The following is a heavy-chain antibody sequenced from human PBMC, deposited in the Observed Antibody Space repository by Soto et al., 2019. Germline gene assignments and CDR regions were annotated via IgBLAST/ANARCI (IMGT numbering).Heavy chain of an antibody. D-gene: IGHD4-17*01. CDR3: ARAHDYGDYRACDY. Sequence: EVQLVESGGGVVRPGGSLRLACSASGFTVDDYVMSWVRQAPWKGLEWVSGINWNGGSTGYADYVKGRFTISRDNAKNSLYLQMNRLRAEDTALYHCARAHDYGDYRACDYWGQGTLVTVSS. V-gene: IGHV3-20*01. J-gene: IGHJ4*02. CDR2: INWNGGST. CDR1: GFTVDDYV.